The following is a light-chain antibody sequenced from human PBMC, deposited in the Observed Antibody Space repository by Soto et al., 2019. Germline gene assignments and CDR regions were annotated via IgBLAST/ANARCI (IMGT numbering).Light chain of an antibody. CDR1: QNIITK. J-gene: IGKJ4*01. V-gene: IGKV3-15*01. Sequence: EVVMKQSPATLSVTTRERATLSCRVSQNIITKLAWYQQKPGQAPRLLIYGASTRATGIPVRFSGSGYGTEFTLTTTSLQSEDSAVYYCQEYNTWHPITFGGGTKVDIK. CDR2: GAS. CDR3: QEYNTWHPIT.